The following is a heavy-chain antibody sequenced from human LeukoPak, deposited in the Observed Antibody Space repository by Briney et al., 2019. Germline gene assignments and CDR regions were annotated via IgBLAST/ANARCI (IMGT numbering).Heavy chain of an antibody. V-gene: IGHV3-74*01. D-gene: IGHD3-10*01. CDR1: GFTFTTFW. J-gene: IGHJ4*02. Sequence: GGSLRLSCATSGFTFTTFWMHWVRQAPGKGLVWVSRINHDGSSTNYADSVKGRFTISRDNAKNTLYLQMNSLRAEDTAVYYCARVTYGSGTYGAFDYWGQGTLVTVSS. CDR2: INHDGSST. CDR3: ARVTYGSGTYGAFDY.